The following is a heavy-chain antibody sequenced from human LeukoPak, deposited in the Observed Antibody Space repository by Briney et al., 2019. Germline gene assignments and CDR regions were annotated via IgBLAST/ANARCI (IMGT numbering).Heavy chain of an antibody. D-gene: IGHD4-17*01. Sequence: PGGSLRLSCAATGFTFSSYDMHWVRQATGKGLEWVSRIGTAGETYCPGSVKGRFTISRENAKNSSYLQMNSLRAGDTAVYYCARVLSYGDYGYYYYYMDVWGKGTTVTISS. CDR1: GFTFSSYD. J-gene: IGHJ6*03. CDR2: IGTAGET. CDR3: ARVLSYGDYGYYYYYMDV. V-gene: IGHV3-13*01.